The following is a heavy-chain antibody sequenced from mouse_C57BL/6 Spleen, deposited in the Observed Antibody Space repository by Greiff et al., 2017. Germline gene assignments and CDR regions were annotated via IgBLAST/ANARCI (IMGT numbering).Heavy chain of an antibody. J-gene: IGHJ2*01. CDR2: INYDGSST. Sequence: EVKLVESERGLVQPGSSMKLSCTASGFTFSDSYMTWVRQVPEKGLEGVANINYDGSSTDYLGSLKSSFILSRDNGKNILYLQMSSLNSEDTATYCSDRDSSSYPIDYWGQGTTLTVSS. CDR1: GFTFSDSY. D-gene: IGHD1-1*01. V-gene: IGHV5-16*01. CDR3: DRDSSSYPIDY.